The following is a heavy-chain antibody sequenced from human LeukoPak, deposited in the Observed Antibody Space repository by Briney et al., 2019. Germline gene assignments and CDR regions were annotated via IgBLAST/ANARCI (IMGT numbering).Heavy chain of an antibody. CDR3: ARGQEPYYYYGMDV. J-gene: IGHJ6*02. D-gene: IGHD1-14*01. CDR2: INAGNGNM. V-gene: IGHV1-3*01. CDR1: GYTFTSYA. Sequence: ASVKVSCTASGYTFTSYALHWVRQAPGQRLEWMGWINAGNGNMKYSQKFQGRVTVTRDTSASTAYMDLSSLRSEDTAVYYCARGQEPYYYYGMDVWGQGTTVTVSS.